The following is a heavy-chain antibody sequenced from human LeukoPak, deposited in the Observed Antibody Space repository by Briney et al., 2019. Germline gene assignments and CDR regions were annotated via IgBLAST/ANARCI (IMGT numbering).Heavy chain of an antibody. CDR1: GYTFTGYY. CDR3: ARDAGYDFQPPDY. V-gene: IGHV1-2*06. D-gene: IGHD2/OR15-2a*01. J-gene: IGHJ4*02. CDR2: INPNSGGT. Sequence: ASVKVSCKASGYTFTGYYMHWVRQAPGQGLEWMGRINPNSGGTNYAQKFQGRVTMTRDTSISTAYMELSRLRSDDTAVYYCARDAGYDFQPPDYWGQGTLVTVSS.